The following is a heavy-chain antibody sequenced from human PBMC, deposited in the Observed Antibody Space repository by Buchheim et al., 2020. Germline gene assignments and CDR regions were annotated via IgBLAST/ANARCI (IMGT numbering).Heavy chain of an antibody. CDR2: ISYDGSNK. V-gene: IGHV3-30*03. CDR3: ATHRAKEMTTMSQSPDYYYYGMDV. Sequence: QVQLVESGGGVVQPGRSLRLSCAASGFTFSSYGMHWVRQAPGKGLEWVAVISYDGSNKYYADSVKGRFTISRDNSKNTLYLQMNSLRAEDTAVYYCATHRAKEMTTMSQSPDYYYYGMDVWGQGTT. CDR1: GFTFSSYG. D-gene: IGHD5-24*01. J-gene: IGHJ6*02.